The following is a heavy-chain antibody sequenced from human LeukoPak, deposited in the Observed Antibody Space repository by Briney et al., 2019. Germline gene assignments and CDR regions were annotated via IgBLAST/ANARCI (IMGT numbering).Heavy chain of an antibody. D-gene: IGHD3-3*01. Sequence: ASVKVSCKASGYTFTSYGISGVRQAPGQGLEWMGGNSAYNGNTNYAQKLQGRVTMTTDTSTSTAYMELRSLRSDDTAVYYCARDGGYVYYDFWSGPRLNDAFDIWGQGTMVTVSS. J-gene: IGHJ3*02. CDR1: GYTFTSYG. CDR3: ARDGGYVYYDFWSGPRLNDAFDI. V-gene: IGHV1-18*01. CDR2: NSAYNGNT.